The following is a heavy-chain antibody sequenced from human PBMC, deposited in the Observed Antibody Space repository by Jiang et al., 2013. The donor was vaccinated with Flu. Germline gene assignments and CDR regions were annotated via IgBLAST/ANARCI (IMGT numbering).Heavy chain of an antibody. J-gene: IGHJ4*02. CDR2: INPSGGGR. CDR1: GYSITNNF. V-gene: IGHV1-46*01. CDR3: TGGDYVTFDY. D-gene: IGHD4-17*01. Sequence: VQLVESGAEVKKPGASVKISCKASGYSITNNFMHWVRQAPGQGLEWMGIINPSGGGRNYAQRFEGRVTMTWDTSTGTIYMELSRLTPDDTAVYYCTGGDYVTFDYWGQG.